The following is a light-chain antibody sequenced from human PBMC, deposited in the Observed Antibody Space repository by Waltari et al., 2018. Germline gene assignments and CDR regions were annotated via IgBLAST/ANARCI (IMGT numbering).Light chain of an antibody. CDR3: SSYAGRNGVI. V-gene: IGLV2-8*01. CDR2: EVT. J-gene: IGLJ2*01. CDR1: SSDVGAYDY. Sequence: QSALTQPPSASGSPGQSVTISCTGTSSDVGAYDYVSWYQQHPGKAPKLMLSEVTQRPSGVPVRFPGSKSGNTASLTVSGLQAEDEAVYYCSSYAGRNGVIFGGGTMLTVL.